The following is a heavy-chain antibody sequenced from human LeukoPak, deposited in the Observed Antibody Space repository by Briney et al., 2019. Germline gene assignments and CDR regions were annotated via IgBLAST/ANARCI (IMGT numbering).Heavy chain of an antibody. CDR2: ISGSGYTI. Sequence: GGSLRLSCEASGFTFSHYEMNWVRQAPGKGLEWVSYISGSGYTIYYADSVKGRFTISRDNAKNSLYLQMNSLRAEDTAVYYCARDPPSGGFDYWGQGTLVTVSS. J-gene: IGHJ4*02. D-gene: IGHD6-19*01. V-gene: IGHV3-48*03. CDR3: ARDPPSGGFDY. CDR1: GFTFSHYE.